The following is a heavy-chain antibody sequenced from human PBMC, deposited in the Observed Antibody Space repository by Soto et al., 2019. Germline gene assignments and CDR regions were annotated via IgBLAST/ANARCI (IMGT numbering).Heavy chain of an antibody. CDR1: GFTFSSYA. CDR2: ISYDGSNK. D-gene: IGHD3-10*01. V-gene: IGHV3-30-3*01. CDR3: ARDEGGYGSGSYYSPILT. J-gene: IGHJ5*02. Sequence: QVQLVESGGGVVQPGRSLRLSCAASGFTFSSYAMHWVRQAPGKGLEWVAVISYDGSNKYYADSVKGRFTISRDNSKNTLYLQMNSLRAEDTAVYYCARDEGGYGSGSYYSPILTWGQGTLVTVSS.